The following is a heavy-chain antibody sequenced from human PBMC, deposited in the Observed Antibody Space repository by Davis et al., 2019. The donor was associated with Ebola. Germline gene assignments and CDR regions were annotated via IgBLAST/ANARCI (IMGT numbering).Heavy chain of an antibody. Sequence: PGGSLRLSCAGSGFTFSTYAMTWVRQAPGKGLEWVSRISGSGGDPHYADSVKGRFTISRDNAKNTLYLQMNSLRAEDTAVYYCARGWLRTGFDYWGQGAPVTVSS. CDR2: ISGSGGDP. D-gene: IGHD5-12*01. V-gene: IGHV3-23*01. CDR3: ARGWLRTGFDY. J-gene: IGHJ4*02. CDR1: GFTFSTYA.